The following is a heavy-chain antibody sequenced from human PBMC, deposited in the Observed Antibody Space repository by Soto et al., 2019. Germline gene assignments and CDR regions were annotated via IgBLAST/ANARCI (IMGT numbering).Heavy chain of an antibody. CDR1: GYTFTSYG. D-gene: IGHD3-3*01. V-gene: IGHV1-18*04. Sequence: EASVKVYCKASGYTFTSYGISWVRQAPGQGLEWMGWISAYNGSTNYAQKLQGRVTRTTDTSTSTAYMELRSLRSDDTAVYYCARTTIFGVVIISDNWFDPWGQGTLVTVSS. CDR2: ISAYNGST. J-gene: IGHJ5*02. CDR3: ARTTIFGVVIISDNWFDP.